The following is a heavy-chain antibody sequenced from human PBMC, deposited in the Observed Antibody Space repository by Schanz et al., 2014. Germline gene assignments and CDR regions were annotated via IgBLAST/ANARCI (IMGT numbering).Heavy chain of an antibody. CDR2: IIPILGIA. V-gene: IGHV1-69*04. D-gene: IGHD2-21*01. CDR3: ARDRLECGAECYSVEVFEI. Sequence: QVQVVQSGAEVKKPGASVKVSCKASGGTFSSYTISWVRQAPGQGLEWMGRIIPILGIANYAQNFQGRVTITADKSTSTAYMELTSLRAEDTAVYYCARDRLECGAECYSVEVFEIWGQGTLVIDSS. CDR1: GGTFSSYT. J-gene: IGHJ4*02.